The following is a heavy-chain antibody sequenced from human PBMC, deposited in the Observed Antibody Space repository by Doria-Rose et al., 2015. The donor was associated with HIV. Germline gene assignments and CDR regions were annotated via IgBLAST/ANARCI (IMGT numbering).Heavy chain of an antibody. CDR3: ARFRPSRGIYYSLDV. CDR2: IYSSGST. D-gene: IGHD3-10*01. J-gene: IGHJ6*03. Sequence: LEWIGYIYSSGSTHYNSSLKSRVTISIDTSKNQFSLKLSSVTAADTAVYYCARFRPSRGIYYSLDVWGKGTTATVSS. V-gene: IGHV4-4*09.